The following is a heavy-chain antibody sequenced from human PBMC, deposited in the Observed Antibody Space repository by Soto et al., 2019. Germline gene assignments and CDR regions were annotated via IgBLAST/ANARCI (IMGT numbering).Heavy chain of an antibody. D-gene: IGHD6-13*01. CDR1: GGTFSHYA. CDR3: AQEGIAAPTESGYFDL. Sequence: SVKVSCKASGGTFSHYAISWVRQAPGQGLEWMGGIIPIFDTANYAQKFQGRVTITADESTSTAYMELSSLRSEDTAVYYCAQEGIAAPTESGYFDLWGRGTLVTVSS. CDR2: IIPIFDTA. V-gene: IGHV1-69*13. J-gene: IGHJ2*01.